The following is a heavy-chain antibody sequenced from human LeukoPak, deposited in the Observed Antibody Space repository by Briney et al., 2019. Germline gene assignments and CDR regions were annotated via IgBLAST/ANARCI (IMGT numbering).Heavy chain of an antibody. Sequence: HAGGSLRLSCAASGFTFDDYAMHWVRQAPGKGLEWVSGISWNSGSIGYADSVKGRFTISRDNAKNSLYLQMNSLRAEETALYYGAKDPLAYSNYPDYYYYGMDVWGKGTTVTFSS. CDR3: AKDPLAYSNYPDYYYYGMDV. CDR2: ISWNSGSI. V-gene: IGHV3-9*01. D-gene: IGHD4-11*01. CDR1: GFTFDDYA. J-gene: IGHJ6*04.